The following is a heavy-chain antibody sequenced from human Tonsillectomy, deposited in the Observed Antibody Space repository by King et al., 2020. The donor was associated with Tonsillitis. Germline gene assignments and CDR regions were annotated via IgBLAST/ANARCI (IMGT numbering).Heavy chain of an antibody. Sequence: ITLKESGPTLVKPTQTLTLTCTFSGFSLSTSGVGVGWIRQPPGKALEWLALIYWDDDKRYRPSLKNRLTITKDTSKNQVVLTMTDMDPVDTATYYCAHSHYSNLQSYFDYWGQGTLVTVSS. CDR1: GFSLSTSGVG. CDR3: AHSHYSNLQSYFDY. J-gene: IGHJ4*02. V-gene: IGHV2-5*02. D-gene: IGHD6-13*01. CDR2: IYWDDDK.